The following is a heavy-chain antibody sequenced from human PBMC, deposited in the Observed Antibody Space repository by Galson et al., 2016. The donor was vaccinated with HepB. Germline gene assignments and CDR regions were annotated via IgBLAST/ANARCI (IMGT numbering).Heavy chain of an antibody. J-gene: IGHJ4*02. CDR1: GFTFSSYG. V-gene: IGHV3-30*18. CDR2: ISYDGSNK. D-gene: IGHD2-2*01. Sequence: SLRLSCAASGFTFSSYGMHWVRQAPGKGLEWVAFISYDGSNKKYADSVKGRFTISRDNSKKTLYLQMNSLRAEDTAVYYCAKDGRIYFSSACCHDPFHYWGPGNLGTLSS. CDR3: AKDGRIYFSSACCHDPFHY.